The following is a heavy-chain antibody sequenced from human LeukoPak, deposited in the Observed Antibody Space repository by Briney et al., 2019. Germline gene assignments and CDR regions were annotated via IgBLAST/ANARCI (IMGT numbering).Heavy chain of an antibody. CDR2: ISGSGGST. CDR1: GFTFSSYA. CDR3: ARGYSSGWYDPGHYYYYGMDV. J-gene: IGHJ6*02. Sequence: GGSLRLSCAASGFTFSSYAMSWVRQAPGKGLEWVSAISGSGGSTYYADSVKGRFTISRDNSKNTLYLQMNSLRAEDTAVYYCARGYSSGWYDPGHYYYYGMDVWGQGTTVTVSS. V-gene: IGHV3-23*01. D-gene: IGHD6-19*01.